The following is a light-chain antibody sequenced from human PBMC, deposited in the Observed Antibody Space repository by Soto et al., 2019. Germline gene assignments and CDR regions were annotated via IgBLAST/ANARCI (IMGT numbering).Light chain of an antibody. V-gene: IGKV1-9*01. CDR3: QQFSSYLRT. CDR1: QGISHY. CDR2: AAY. Sequence: IQLTQSPSSLSASVGDRVTITSRASQGISHYLAWYQQKPGKAPKLLIYAAYAWQSGVPSRFSGSVSWTYFTLTIISLQPEDFATYYCQQFSSYLRTFGGGTKVES. J-gene: IGKJ4*01.